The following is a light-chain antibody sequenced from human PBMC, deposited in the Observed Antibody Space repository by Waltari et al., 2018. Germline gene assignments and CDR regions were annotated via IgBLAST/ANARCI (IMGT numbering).Light chain of an antibody. J-gene: IGKJ2*03. V-gene: IGKV4-1*01. Sequence: DIVMTQSPASLAVSLGERATIHCKSSPSVLDSSNNKNYLAWYQQKPGQPPKLLIYWASTRESGVPDRFSGSGSGTDFTLTISSLQAEDVAVYYCQQYYSTPYSFGQGTKLEIK. CDR2: WAS. CDR3: QQYYSTPYS. CDR1: PSVLDSSNNKNY.